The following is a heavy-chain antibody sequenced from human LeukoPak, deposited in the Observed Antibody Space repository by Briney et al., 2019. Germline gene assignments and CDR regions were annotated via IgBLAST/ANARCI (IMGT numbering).Heavy chain of an antibody. CDR3: VRDAVTAY. CDR1: GFTFSSFS. CDR2: ISSSSNFI. J-gene: IGHJ4*02. Sequence: PGESLRLSCAGSGFTFSSFSMNWVRQAPGKGLGWLSFISSSSNFIYYADSVKGRFTISRDNAQNSVYLQMNSLRNEDTAVYYCVRDAVTAYWGQGTLVTVSS. D-gene: IGHD2-21*02. V-gene: IGHV3-21*01.